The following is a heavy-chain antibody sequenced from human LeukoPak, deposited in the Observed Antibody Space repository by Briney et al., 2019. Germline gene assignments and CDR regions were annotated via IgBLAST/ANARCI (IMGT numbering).Heavy chain of an antibody. V-gene: IGHV1-2*02. CDR2: INPNRGGT. CDR3: ARGGYYGSGSFDY. J-gene: IGHJ4*02. Sequence: ASVKVSCKASGYTFTGYYMHWVRQAPGQGLEWMGLINPNRGGTNYAQKFQGRVTMTRDTSISTAYMELSRLRSDDTAVYYCARGGYYGSGSFDYWGQGTLVTVSS. D-gene: IGHD3-10*01. CDR1: GYTFTGYY.